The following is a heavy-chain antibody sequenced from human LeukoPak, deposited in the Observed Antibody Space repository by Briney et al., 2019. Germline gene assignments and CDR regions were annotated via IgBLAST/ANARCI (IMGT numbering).Heavy chain of an antibody. V-gene: IGHV3-30*18. D-gene: IGHD4-17*01. CDR2: ISYDGSNK. Sequence: GGSLRLSCAASGFTFSSYGMHWVRQAPGKGLEWVAVISYDGSNKYYADSVKGRFTISRDNSKNTLCLQMNSLRAEDTAVYYCAKDGNYGDYGKDYWGQGTLVTVSS. J-gene: IGHJ4*02. CDR1: GFTFSSYG. CDR3: AKDGNYGDYGKDY.